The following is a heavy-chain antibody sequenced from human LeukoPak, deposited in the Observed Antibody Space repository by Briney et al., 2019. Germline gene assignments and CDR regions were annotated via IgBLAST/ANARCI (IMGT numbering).Heavy chain of an antibody. V-gene: IGHV3-23*01. J-gene: IGHJ4*02. CDR2: ISGSGGST. Sequence: PGGSLRLSCAASEXTFTTYAMSWVRQAPGKGLEWVSTISGSGGSTYYADSVKGRFTISRDTNTLYLQMDSLGAEDTAVYYCAKSSTRYFFDYWGQGTLVTVSS. CDR3: AKSSTRYFFDY. CDR1: EXTFTTYA.